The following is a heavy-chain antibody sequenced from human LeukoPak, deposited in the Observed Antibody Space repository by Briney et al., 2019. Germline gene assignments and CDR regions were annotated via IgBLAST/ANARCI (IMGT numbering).Heavy chain of an antibody. CDR3: ASQVLTDYYFDS. D-gene: IGHD2-21*02. CDR2: INHNSGAT. J-gene: IGHJ4*02. V-gene: IGHV1-2*02. Sequence: ASVTVSFKPSGNTFTGHYIHWVRQAPGQGLAWMGWINHNSGATDYAQKFQGRVTMTSDTSISTAYVELSRLRSDDTAVYYCASQVLTDYYFDSWGQGTLLTVSS. CDR1: GNTFTGHY.